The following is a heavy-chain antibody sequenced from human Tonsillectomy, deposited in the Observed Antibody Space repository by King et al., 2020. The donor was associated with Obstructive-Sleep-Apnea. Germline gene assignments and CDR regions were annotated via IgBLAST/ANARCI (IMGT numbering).Heavy chain of an antibody. D-gene: IGHD4-17*01. CDR1: GDFISSGNYY. J-gene: IGHJ5*02. CDR2: VYYCVHS. Sequence: VQLQDSGPGLGKPSQTLSLTCSVSGDFISSGNYYWTWIRQPPGKGLELIGYVYYCVHSSYNPSLMSRVAISVDTSKNRISLKLSAVTVAETAVYYCARVAINDFGDYEWFDPWGQGTLVSVSS. CDR3: ARVAINDFGDYEWFDP. V-gene: IGHV4-30-4*01.